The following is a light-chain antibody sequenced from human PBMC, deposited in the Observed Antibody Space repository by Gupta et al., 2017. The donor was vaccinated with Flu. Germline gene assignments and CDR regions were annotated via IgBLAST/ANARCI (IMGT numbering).Light chain of an antibody. V-gene: IGKV1-5*03. CDR3: QEYETNLYT. CDR1: HYINRW. Sequence: GDRVTITCRASHYINRWVAWYQQKPGKAPKLLIYRASTLQSGVSSRFNGSGSGTEFTLTISSLQPDDFATYYCQEYETNLYTFGQGTKLAI. J-gene: IGKJ2*01. CDR2: RAS.